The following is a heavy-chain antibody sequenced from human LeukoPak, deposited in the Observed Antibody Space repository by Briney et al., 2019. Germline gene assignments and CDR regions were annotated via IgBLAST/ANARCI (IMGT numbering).Heavy chain of an antibody. CDR1: GFTFSSYE. Sequence: PGGSLRLTCAASGFTFSSYEMNWVRQAPGKGLEWVSYISSSGSTIYYADSVKGRFTISRDNAKNSLYLQMNSLRDEDTAVYYCARVIGRFYYDSGNLDYWGQGTLVTVSS. V-gene: IGHV3-48*03. CDR3: ARVIGRFYYDSGNLDY. D-gene: IGHD3-22*01. CDR2: ISSSGSTI. J-gene: IGHJ4*02.